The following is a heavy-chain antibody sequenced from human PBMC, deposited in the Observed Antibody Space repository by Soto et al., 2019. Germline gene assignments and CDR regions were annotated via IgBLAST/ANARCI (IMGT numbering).Heavy chain of an antibody. D-gene: IGHD3-10*01. CDR1: GGSFSGYY. V-gene: IGHV4-34*01. CDR3: ARIWMRVWCGEWSYFGP. CDR2: NNHSGST. J-gene: IGHJ5*02. Sequence: QVQLQQWGAGLLMPSETLSLTCAVYGGSFSGYYWSWIRQPPGKGLEWIGENNHSGSTNDNPSLTSPLAMSAXXSXTXLDPELRAAAAADTAVYCCARIWMRVWCGEWSYFGPWGQGALVTVSS.